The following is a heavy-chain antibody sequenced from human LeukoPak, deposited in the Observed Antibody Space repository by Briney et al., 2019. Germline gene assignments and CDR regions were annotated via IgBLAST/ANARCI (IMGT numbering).Heavy chain of an antibody. Sequence: SETLSLTCTVSGGSISSYYWGWIRQPPGKGLEWIGYIYYSGSTNYNPSLKSRVTISVDTSKNQFSLKLSSVTAADTAVYYCARDRAYYDFWSGYYGYYYYMDVWGKGTTVTVSS. D-gene: IGHD3-3*01. CDR2: IYYSGST. CDR1: GGSISSYY. CDR3: ARDRAYYDFWSGYYGYYYYMDV. J-gene: IGHJ6*03. V-gene: IGHV4-59*01.